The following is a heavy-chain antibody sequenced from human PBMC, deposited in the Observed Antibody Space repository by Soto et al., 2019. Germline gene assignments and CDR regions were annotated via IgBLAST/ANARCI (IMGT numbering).Heavy chain of an antibody. CDR2: ISSSGSTI. D-gene: IGHD6-13*01. J-gene: IGHJ6*02. V-gene: IGHV3-48*03. CDR3: ARDREGTSADGLYYYYGMDV. Sequence: GGSLRLSCAASGFTFSSYEMNWVRQAPGKGLEWVSYISSSGSTIYYADSVKGRFTISRDNAKNSLYLQMNSLRAEDTAVYYCARDREGTSADGLYYYYGMDVWGQGTKVTVSS. CDR1: GFTFSSYE.